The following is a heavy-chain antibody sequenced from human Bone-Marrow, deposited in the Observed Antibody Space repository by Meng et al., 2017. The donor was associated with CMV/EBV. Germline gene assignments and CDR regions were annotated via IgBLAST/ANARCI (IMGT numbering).Heavy chain of an antibody. CDR3: TTETGVYCSSTSCYIGH. J-gene: IGHJ4*02. CDR2: IKSKTDGGTT. CDR1: GFTFSNFG. D-gene: IGHD2-2*02. V-gene: IGHV3-15*01. Sequence: ESLKISCVASGFTFSNFGMHWVRQAPGKGLEWVGRIKSKTDGGTTDYAAPVKGRFTISRDDSKNTLYLQMNSLKTEDTAVYYCTTETGVYCSSTSCYIGHWGQGTLVTVSS.